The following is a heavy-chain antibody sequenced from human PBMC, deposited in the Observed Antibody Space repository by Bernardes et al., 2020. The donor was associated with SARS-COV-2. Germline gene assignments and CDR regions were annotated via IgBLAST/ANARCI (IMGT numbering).Heavy chain of an antibody. CDR2: IYTSGDT. J-gene: IGHJ3*02. CDR1: GFSVSSNY. CDR3: AGSRSGTYYAFDI. D-gene: IGHD1-26*01. Sequence: GSLRLSCAASGFSVSSNYVSWVRQAPGKGLQWVSVIYTSGDTYYADSVKGRFTISRDKFKNTLYLQMNSLRAEDTALYYCAGSRSGTYYAFDIWGQGTMVTVSS. V-gene: IGHV3-53*01.